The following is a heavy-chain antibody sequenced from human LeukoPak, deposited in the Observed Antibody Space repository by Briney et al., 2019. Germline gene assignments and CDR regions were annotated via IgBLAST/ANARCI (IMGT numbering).Heavy chain of an antibody. V-gene: IGHV5-51*01. D-gene: IGHD5-24*01. Sequence: GESLKISCQGFGYSFTNYWIGWVRQMPGKGLEWMGIINPGDSDVRYSPSFQGQATISADKSISTAYLQWSSLKASVTAMYYCARQGQRWLPSVWGQGTLVTVSS. CDR3: ARQGQRWLPSV. CDR2: INPGDSDV. J-gene: IGHJ4*02. CDR1: GYSFTNYW.